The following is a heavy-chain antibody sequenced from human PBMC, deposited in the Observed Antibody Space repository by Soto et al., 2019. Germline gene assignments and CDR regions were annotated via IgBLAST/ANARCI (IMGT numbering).Heavy chain of an antibody. CDR2: IYPGDSDT. D-gene: IGHD5-18*01. CDR3: EAGVVYRYGYD. Sequence: XESLKSSSEGSEYRFTTYLIVWVRQMPGKGLEWMGIIYPGDSDTRYSPSFQGQVTISADKSISTAYLQWSSLKASDTAMYYCEAGVVYRYGYDWGQGTLVTVSS. CDR1: EYRFTTYL. J-gene: IGHJ4*02. V-gene: IGHV5-51*01.